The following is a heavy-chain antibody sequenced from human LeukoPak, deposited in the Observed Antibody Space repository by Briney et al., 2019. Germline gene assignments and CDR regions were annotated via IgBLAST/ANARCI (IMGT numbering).Heavy chain of an antibody. CDR1: GFTFNNYA. Sequence: GGSLRLSCAASGFTFNNYAMNWVRQAPGRGLEWVSGISGGGGSGVNTYYADSVKGRFTISRDSSMNTLYLHMGNLRAEDTAVYYCASGCAGDCSQTGFDYWGQGTLVTVSS. CDR3: ASGCAGDCSQTGFDY. CDR2: ISGGGGSGVNT. V-gene: IGHV3-23*01. D-gene: IGHD2-21*02. J-gene: IGHJ4*02.